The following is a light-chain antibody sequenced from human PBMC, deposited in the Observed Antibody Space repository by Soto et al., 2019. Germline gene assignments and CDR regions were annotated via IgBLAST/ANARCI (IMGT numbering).Light chain of an antibody. CDR2: EVS. V-gene: IGLV2-14*01. Sequence: QSALTQPASVSRSPGQSITISCTGTSSDVGGYNYVSWHQQHPGKAPKLMIYEVSNRPSGVSNRFSGSKSGNTASLTISGLQAEDEADYYCSSYTSSSTGVVFGGGTKLTVL. CDR3: SSYTSSSTGVV. CDR1: SSDVGGYNY. J-gene: IGLJ2*01.